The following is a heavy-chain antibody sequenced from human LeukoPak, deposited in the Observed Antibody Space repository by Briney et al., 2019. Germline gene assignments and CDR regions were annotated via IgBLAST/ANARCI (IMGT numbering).Heavy chain of an antibody. CDR1: GFTFSRHG. D-gene: IGHD3-16*01. V-gene: IGHV3-21*01. J-gene: IGHJ4*02. CDR3: AIWETDQGGEFDS. Sequence: PGRSLRLSCAASGFTFSRHGIHWVRQAPGKGLEWVSSITGTSNYRYYSVSVKGRFTISRDNARNSLYLQMNGLRVEDTAVYFCAIWETDQGGEFDSWGQGTLVTVSS. CDR2: ITGTSNYR.